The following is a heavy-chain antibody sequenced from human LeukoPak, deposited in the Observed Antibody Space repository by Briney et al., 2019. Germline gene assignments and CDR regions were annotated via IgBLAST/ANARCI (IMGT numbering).Heavy chain of an antibody. CDR1: GFTFNTYG. CDR3: TRDSGSVWYEAHLDP. CDR2: IQYDGSIK. V-gene: IGHV3-30*02. Sequence: GGSLRLSCAASGFTFNTYGMHWVRQAPGKGLEWMAFIQYDGSIKYYGDSVKGRFTISRDNSKNTLYLQMNSPRPEDTAVYYCTRDSGSVWYEAHLDPWGQGTLVTVSS. D-gene: IGHD6-19*01. J-gene: IGHJ5*02.